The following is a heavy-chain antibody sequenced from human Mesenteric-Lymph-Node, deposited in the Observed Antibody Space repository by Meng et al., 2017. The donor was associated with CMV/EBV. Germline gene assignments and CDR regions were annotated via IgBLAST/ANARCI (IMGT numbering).Heavy chain of an antibody. V-gene: IGHV4-39*07. Sequence: SETLSLTCTVSGGSISSNNYYWGWIRQPPGRGLEWIGSIYYSGTTYYNPSLKSRVTISVDTSKNQFSLKLSSVTAADTAVYYCASEKVVPAAITVGSYYYYYYGMDVWGQGTTVTVSS. CDR1: GGSISSNNYY. CDR3: ASEKVVPAAITVGSYYYYYYGMDV. J-gene: IGHJ6*02. D-gene: IGHD2-2*02. CDR2: IYYSGTT.